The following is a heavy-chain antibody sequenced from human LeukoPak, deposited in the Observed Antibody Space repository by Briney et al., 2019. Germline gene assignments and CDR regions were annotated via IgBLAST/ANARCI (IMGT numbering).Heavy chain of an antibody. CDR3: ARGGSGSS. J-gene: IGHJ5*02. CDR1: GLMFSNYW. Sequence: AGGSLRLSCAASGLMFSNYWMNWVRQAPGKGLEWVATIKEDGGEKYYVDSVKGRFTISRDNAKNSLSLQMSTLRVEDTAVYYCARGGSGSSWGQGTLVTVSS. V-gene: IGHV3-7*04. CDR2: IKEDGGEK. D-gene: IGHD3-10*01.